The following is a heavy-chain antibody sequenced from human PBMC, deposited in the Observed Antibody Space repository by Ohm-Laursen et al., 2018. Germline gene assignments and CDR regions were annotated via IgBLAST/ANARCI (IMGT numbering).Heavy chain of an antibody. V-gene: IGHV3-23*01. CDR1: GFTFSSYS. Sequence: SLRLSCAASGFTFSSYSMSWVRQAPGKGLEWVSAISGSGGSTYYADPVKGRFTISRDNSKNTLYLQMTSLRAEDTAVYYCAKLLSGGLFPPGAFDIWGQGTMVTVSS. J-gene: IGHJ3*02. CDR3: AKLLSGGLFPPGAFDI. CDR2: ISGSGGST. D-gene: IGHD6-19*01.